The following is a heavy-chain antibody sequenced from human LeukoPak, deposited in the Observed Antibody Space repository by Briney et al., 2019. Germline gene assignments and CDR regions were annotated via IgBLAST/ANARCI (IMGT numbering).Heavy chain of an antibody. CDR2: SSGTSSNT. CDR1: GFTFSDYY. CDR3: ARRYDSSGYYSFDY. Sequence: PGGTLRLSCAASGFTFSDYYMTWIRQAPGKGLEWVSYSSGTSSNTNYADSVKGRFTISRDNAKNSLYLQMNSLRAEDTAVYYCARRYDSSGYYSFDYWGQGTLVTVSS. V-gene: IGHV3-11*06. J-gene: IGHJ4*02. D-gene: IGHD3-22*01.